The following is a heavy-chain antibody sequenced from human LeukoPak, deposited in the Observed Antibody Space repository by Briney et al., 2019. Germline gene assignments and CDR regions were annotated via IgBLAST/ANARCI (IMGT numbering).Heavy chain of an antibody. D-gene: IGHD5-12*01. CDR1: GGSISSYY. V-gene: IGHV4-59*01. CDR2: IYYSGST. CDR3: AATIKYWFDP. Sequence: SETLSLTCTVSGGSISSYYWSWIRQPPEKGLEWIGYIYYSGSTNYNPSLKSRVTISVDTSKNQFSLKLSSVTAADTAVYYCAATIKYWFDPWGQGTLVTVSS. J-gene: IGHJ5*02.